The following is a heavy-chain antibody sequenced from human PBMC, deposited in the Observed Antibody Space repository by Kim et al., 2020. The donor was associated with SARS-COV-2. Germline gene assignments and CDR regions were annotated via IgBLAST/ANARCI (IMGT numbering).Heavy chain of an antibody. CDR2: IYYSGST. CDR3: ARVLFQAGMDV. CDR1: GGSISSYY. J-gene: IGHJ6*02. Sequence: SETLSLTCTVSGGSISSYYWSWIRQPPGKGLEWIGYIYYSGSTNYNSSLKSRVTISVDTSKNQFSLNLSSLTAADTAVYFCARVLFQAGMDVRGQGSTVT. V-gene: IGHV4-59*01.